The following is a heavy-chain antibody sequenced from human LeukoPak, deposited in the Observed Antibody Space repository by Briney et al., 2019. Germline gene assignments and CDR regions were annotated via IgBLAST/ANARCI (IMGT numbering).Heavy chain of an antibody. V-gene: IGHV4-61*02. CDR3: ARDPVGSSWSGGRY. CDR2: IYTSGST. Sequence: SETLSLTCTVSGGSISSGSYYWSWIRQPAGKGLEWIGRIYTSGSTNYNPSLKSRVTISVDTSKNRFSLKLSSVTAADTAVYYCARDPVGSSWSGGRYWGQGTLVTVSS. J-gene: IGHJ4*02. CDR1: GGSISSGSYY. D-gene: IGHD6-13*01.